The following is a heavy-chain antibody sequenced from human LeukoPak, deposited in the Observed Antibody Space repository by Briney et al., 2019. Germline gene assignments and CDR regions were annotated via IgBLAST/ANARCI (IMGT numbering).Heavy chain of an antibody. CDR2: IKQDGSEK. J-gene: IGHJ4*02. CDR1: GFTFSSYW. Sequence: GGSLRLSCAASGFTFSSYWMSWVRQAPGKGLEWVANIKQDGSEKYYVDSVKGRFTISRDNVKKSLYLQMNSLRAEDTAVYYCARPPYFYDSDDDLWARGILVKDYWGQGILVTVSS. V-gene: IGHV3-7*01. D-gene: IGHD3-22*01. CDR3: ARPPYFYDSDDDLWARGILVKDY.